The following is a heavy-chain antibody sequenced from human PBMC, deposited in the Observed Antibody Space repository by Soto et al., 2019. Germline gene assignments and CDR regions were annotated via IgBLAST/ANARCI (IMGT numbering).Heavy chain of an antibody. CDR3: ARVVKRVVPAAMDAFDI. V-gene: IGHV1-18*01. CDR1: GYTFTSYG. Sequence: ASVKVSCKASGYTFTSYGISWVRRAPGQGLEWMGWISAYNGNTNYAQKLQGRVTMTTDTSTSTAYMELRSLRSDDTAVYYCARVVKRVVPAAMDAFDIWGQGTMVTVSS. J-gene: IGHJ3*02. CDR2: ISAYNGNT. D-gene: IGHD2-2*01.